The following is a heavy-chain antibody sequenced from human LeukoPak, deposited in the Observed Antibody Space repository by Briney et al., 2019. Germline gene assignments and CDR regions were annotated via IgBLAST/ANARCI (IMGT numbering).Heavy chain of an antibody. V-gene: IGHV4-59*08. Sequence: SETLSLTCKVSGVSISNYYWTWIRQPPGKALEWIGYIFNTGSTNYNPSLKSRATISLDTSQNQVSLELKSVTAADTAVYYCARQTRYYYMDVWGRGTTVTVSS. CDR3: ARQTRYYYMDV. D-gene: IGHD2-2*01. CDR2: IFNTGST. CDR1: GVSISNYY. J-gene: IGHJ6*03.